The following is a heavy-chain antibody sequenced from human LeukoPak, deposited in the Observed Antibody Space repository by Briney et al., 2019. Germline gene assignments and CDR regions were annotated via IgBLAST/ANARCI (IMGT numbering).Heavy chain of an antibody. CDR2: FSASGTYT. J-gene: IGHJ4*02. D-gene: IGHD2-15*01. CDR1: GFSISNYT. V-gene: IGHV3-23*01. Sequence: GGALRLSCKASGFSISNYTMNWVRQAPGKGLEWVSIFSASGTYTRYADSVKGRFTFSRDVSRNTLFLHLSRLRAEDTATYYCAKSHSGFCSGGSCSCDYWGQGTLVTVSS. CDR3: AKSHSGFCSGGSCSCDY.